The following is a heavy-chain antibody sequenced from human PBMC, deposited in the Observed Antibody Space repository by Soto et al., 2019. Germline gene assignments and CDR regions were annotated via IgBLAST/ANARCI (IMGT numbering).Heavy chain of an antibody. CDR3: ARGPPTLLWFGELLGGGGAFDI. Sequence: GGSLRLSCAASGFTFSSYWMSWVRQAPGKXLEWVANIKQDGSEKYYVDSVKGRFTISRDNAKNSLYPQMNSLRAEDTAVYYCARGPPTLLWFGELLGGGGAFDIWGQGTMVTVSS. D-gene: IGHD3-10*01. CDR1: GFTFSSYW. V-gene: IGHV3-7*03. J-gene: IGHJ3*02. CDR2: IKQDGSEK.